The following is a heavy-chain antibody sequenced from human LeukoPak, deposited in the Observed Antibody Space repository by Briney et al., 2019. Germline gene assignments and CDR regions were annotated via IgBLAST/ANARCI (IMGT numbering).Heavy chain of an antibody. D-gene: IGHD6-13*01. J-gene: IGHJ4*02. V-gene: IGHV3-69-1*02. CDR2: INPARNT. CDR3: VRAGRVATED. Sequence: PGGSLRLSCAASGFSFPNYAMAWVRQAPGKGLEWVSTINPARNTYYADSVKGRFTISRDNAKNSLYLQMNSLRAEDTAIYYCVRAGRVATEDWGQGTLVTVSS. CDR1: GFSFPNYA.